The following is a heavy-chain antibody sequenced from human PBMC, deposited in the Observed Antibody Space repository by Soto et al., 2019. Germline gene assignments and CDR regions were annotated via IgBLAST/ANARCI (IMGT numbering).Heavy chain of an antibody. Sequence: EVQLLESGGGLVQPGGTLTSSGAASGFTFSSYALGGLRQPRGKALAWVSAISGSGGSTYYADSVKGRFTITRDNSKNTMSLQMNSLRAEDTAVYYCAKDRDRDYDSSGYHLDVWGQGTTVTVS. CDR1: GFTFSSYA. V-gene: IGHV3-23*01. D-gene: IGHD3-22*01. CDR3: AKDRDRDYDSSGYHLDV. J-gene: IGHJ6*02. CDR2: ISGSGGST.